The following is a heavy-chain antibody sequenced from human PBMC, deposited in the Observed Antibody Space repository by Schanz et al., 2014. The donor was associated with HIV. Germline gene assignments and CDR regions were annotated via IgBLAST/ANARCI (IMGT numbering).Heavy chain of an antibody. Sequence: VQLVESGGCVVQPGRSLRLSCAASGFTFSSYAMTWVRQAPGKGLEWVSVMTTNDRIYYAESVKGRFSISRDNSRNTVFLQMYSLRAEDTAMYYCVRDRVGASARYVAFDIWGHGTMVTVSS. CDR3: VRDRVGASARYVAFDI. V-gene: IGHV3-23*04. CDR2: MTTNDRI. J-gene: IGHJ3*02. D-gene: IGHD1-26*01. CDR1: GFTFSSYA.